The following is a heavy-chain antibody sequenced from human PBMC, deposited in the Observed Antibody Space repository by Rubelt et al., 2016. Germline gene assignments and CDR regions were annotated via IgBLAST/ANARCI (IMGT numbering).Heavy chain of an antibody. J-gene: IGHJ4*02. V-gene: IGHV3-21*01. Sequence: EVQLVESGGGLIQPGGSLRLSCAASGFTVSSNYMNWVRQAPGKGLEWVSAISSSSSYLYYADSVKGRFTISRDNAKNSLFLQMSSLRAEDTAVYYCARVFDYNFWSGYYYWGQGTLVTVSS. CDR3: ARVFDYNFWSGYYY. CDR1: GFTVSSNY. D-gene: IGHD3-3*01. CDR2: ISSSSSYL.